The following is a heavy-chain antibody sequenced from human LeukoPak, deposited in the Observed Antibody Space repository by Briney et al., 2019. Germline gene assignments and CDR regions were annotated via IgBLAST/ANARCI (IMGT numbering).Heavy chain of an antibody. Sequence: GGSLRLSCAASGFTFSSYGMHWVRQAPGKGLEWVAVISYDGSNKYYADSVKGRFTISRDNSKNTLYLQMNSLRAEDTAVYYCAKDGEGILTGYFDYWGQGTLVTVSS. CDR2: ISYDGSNK. CDR1: GFTFSSYG. CDR3: AKDGEGILTGYFDY. V-gene: IGHV3-30*18. D-gene: IGHD3-9*01. J-gene: IGHJ4*02.